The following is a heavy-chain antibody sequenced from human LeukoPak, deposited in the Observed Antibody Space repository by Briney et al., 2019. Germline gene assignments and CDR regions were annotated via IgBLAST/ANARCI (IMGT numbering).Heavy chain of an antibody. Sequence: GSLRLSCAASGFTFSSYAMHWVRQAPGKGLEWVANIKQDGSEKYYVDSVKGRFTISRDHSQNTLYLQMNSLRVEDTAVYYCAREGASSLVRGVIGYWGPGTLVTVSS. J-gene: IGHJ4*02. CDR3: AREGASSLVRGVIGY. D-gene: IGHD3-10*01. CDR1: GFTFSSYA. V-gene: IGHV3-7*03. CDR2: IKQDGSEK.